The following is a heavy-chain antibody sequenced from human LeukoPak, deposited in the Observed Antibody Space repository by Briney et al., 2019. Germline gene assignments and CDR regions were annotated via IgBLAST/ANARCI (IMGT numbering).Heavy chain of an antibody. CDR1: GGSISSGSYY. CDR2: INHSGST. CDR3: AGGWLAFDY. Sequence: PSETLSLTCTVSGGSISSGSYYWSWLRQPPGKGLEWIGEINHSGSTNYNPSLKSRVTISVDTSKNQFSLKLSSVTAADTAVYYCAGGWLAFDYWGQGTLVTVSS. V-gene: IGHV4-39*07. D-gene: IGHD6-19*01. J-gene: IGHJ4*02.